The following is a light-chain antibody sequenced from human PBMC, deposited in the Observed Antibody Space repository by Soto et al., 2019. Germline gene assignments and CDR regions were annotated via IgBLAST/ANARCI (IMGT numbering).Light chain of an antibody. Sequence: DIQMTQSPSSLSASVGDRVTVTCRASQGISNFLGWFQHKPGKAPKRLIYAASSLQGGVPSRFSGSGSGTEFTLTITGLQPEDFADYYCLQHNTYPYTFGQGTKLEIK. CDR3: LQHNTYPYT. J-gene: IGKJ2*01. V-gene: IGKV1-17*01. CDR1: QGISNF. CDR2: AAS.